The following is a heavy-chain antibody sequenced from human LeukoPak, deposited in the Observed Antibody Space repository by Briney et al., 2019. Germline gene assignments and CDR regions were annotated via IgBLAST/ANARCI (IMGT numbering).Heavy chain of an antibody. CDR2: IYYSGST. CDR1: GGSISSHY. Sequence: SETLSLTCTVSGGSISSHYWSWIRQPPGKGLGWIGDIYYSGSTNYNPSLKSRVTISVDTSKNQFSLKLSSVTAADTAVYYCARAPGGYSYGPAFFDYWGQGTLVTVSS. J-gene: IGHJ4*02. CDR3: ARAPGGYSYGPAFFDY. D-gene: IGHD5-18*01. V-gene: IGHV4-59*11.